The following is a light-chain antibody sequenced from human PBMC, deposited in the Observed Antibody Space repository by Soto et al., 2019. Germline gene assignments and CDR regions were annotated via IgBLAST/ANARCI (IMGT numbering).Light chain of an antibody. J-gene: IGKJ4*01. V-gene: IGKV3-15*01. CDR1: PSAGTF. Sequence: DIVMTQSPATLSVSPGDRATLSCSASPSAGTFLAWYQQKPGQAPRLLMYVVSTRATGVPARFSGSGSGTELTLTISSLQPDDFAFDYWKQDNGCPPLTVGGGMKVEMK. CDR3: KQDNGCPPLT. CDR2: VVS.